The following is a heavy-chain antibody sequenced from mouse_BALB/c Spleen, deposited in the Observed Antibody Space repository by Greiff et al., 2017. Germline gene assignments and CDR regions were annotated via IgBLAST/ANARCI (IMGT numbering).Heavy chain of an antibody. V-gene: IGHV5-4*02. Sequence: EVKVEESGGGLVKPGGSLKLSCAASGFTFSDYYMYWVRQTPEKRLEWVATISDGGSYTYYPDSVKGRFTISRDNAKNNLYLQMSSLKSEDTAMYYCARDQYGNAMDYWGQGTSVTVSS. CDR1: GFTFSDYY. J-gene: IGHJ4*01. D-gene: IGHD2-10*02. CDR2: ISDGGSYT. CDR3: ARDQYGNAMDY.